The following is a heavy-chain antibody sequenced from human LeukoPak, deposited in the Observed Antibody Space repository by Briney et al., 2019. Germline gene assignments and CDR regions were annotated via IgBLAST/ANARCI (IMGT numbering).Heavy chain of an antibody. CDR1: GGSISSGDYY. Sequence: SETLSLTCTVSGGSISSGDYYWSWIRQPPGKGLEWIGYIYYSGSTYYNPSLKSRVTISVDTSKNQFSLKLSSVTAADTAVYYCAGRGSGYSSSWYPASYYYYGMDVWGQGTTVTVSS. V-gene: IGHV4-30-4*01. J-gene: IGHJ6*02. CDR3: AGRGSGYSSSWYPASYYYYGMDV. CDR2: IYYSGST. D-gene: IGHD6-13*01.